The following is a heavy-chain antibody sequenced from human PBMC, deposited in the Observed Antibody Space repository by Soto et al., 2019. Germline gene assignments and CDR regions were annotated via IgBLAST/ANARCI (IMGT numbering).Heavy chain of an antibody. Sequence: EVQLVQSGAEVKKPGEALRSSCKGSGYSFTSYWISWVRQMPGTGLEWMGRIDPSDSYTSYSPSVQGHVTIPADKAIRTAYLQWSSLKSSDADMYYGARHGLRGYRCGYVNFWGQGTLVTVSS. CDR1: GYSFTSYW. J-gene: IGHJ4*02. CDR3: ARHGLRGYRCGYVNF. CDR2: IDPSDSYT. D-gene: IGHD5-18*01. V-gene: IGHV5-10-1*03.